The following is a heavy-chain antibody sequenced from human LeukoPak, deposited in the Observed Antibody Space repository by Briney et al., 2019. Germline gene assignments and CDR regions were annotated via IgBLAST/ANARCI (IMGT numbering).Heavy chain of an antibody. V-gene: IGHV1-2*02. CDR2: INPNSGGT. CDR3: ARARQLVAYYYYYYMDV. CDR1: GYTFTGYY. Sequence: GASVKVSCKASGYTFTGYYMHWVRQAPGQGLEWMGWINPNSGGTNYAQKFQGRVTMTRDTSISTAYMELSSLRSEDTAVYYCARARQLVAYYYYYYMDVWGKGTTVTISS. D-gene: IGHD6-13*01. J-gene: IGHJ6*03.